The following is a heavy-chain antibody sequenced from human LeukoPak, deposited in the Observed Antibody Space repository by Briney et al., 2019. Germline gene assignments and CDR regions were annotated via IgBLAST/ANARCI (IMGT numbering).Heavy chain of an antibody. CDR1: GFTFSDYS. D-gene: IGHD5-24*01. J-gene: IGHJ4*02. CDR2: IGIDSGST. CDR3: ARDYKYAFDN. V-gene: IGHV3-48*01. Sequence: GSLRLSCAASGFTFSDYSMNWVRPAPGKGREWISYIGIDSGSTNYADSVKGRFTISGDKAKNSLYLQMNSLRVEDTAVYYCARDYKYAFDNWGQGTLVTVSS.